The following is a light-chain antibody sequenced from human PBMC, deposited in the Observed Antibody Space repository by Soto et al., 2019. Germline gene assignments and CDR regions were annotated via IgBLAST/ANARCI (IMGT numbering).Light chain of an antibody. CDR2: EVS. CDR1: SSDVGGYNY. Sequence: QSVLTQPASVSGSPGQSITISCTGTSSDVGGYNYVSWYQQHPGKAPKLIIYEVSNRPSGVSNRFSGSKSGNTASLTISGLQAEDEADYYCNSYTSKSTGVFSTGSKLTVL. J-gene: IGLJ1*01. CDR3: NSYTSKSTGV. V-gene: IGLV2-14*01.